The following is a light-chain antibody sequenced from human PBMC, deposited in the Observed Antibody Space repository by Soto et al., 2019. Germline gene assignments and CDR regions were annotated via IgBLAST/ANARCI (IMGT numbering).Light chain of an antibody. J-gene: IGLJ3*02. CDR2: EGS. Sequence: QSVLTQPASVSGSPGRSITISCTGTSSDVGSYNLVSWYQQHPGKAPKLMIYEGSKRPSGVSNRFSASKSGNTASLTISGLQAEDEADYYCCSHAGSSTWVFGGGTKVTVL. CDR1: SSDVGSYNL. V-gene: IGLV2-23*01. CDR3: CSHAGSSTWV.